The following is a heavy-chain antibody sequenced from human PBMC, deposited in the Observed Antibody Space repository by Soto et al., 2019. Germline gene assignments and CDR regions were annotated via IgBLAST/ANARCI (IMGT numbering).Heavy chain of an antibody. J-gene: IGHJ4*02. CDR3: VRGRAVTTPGPNCDY. D-gene: IGHD3-3*01. Sequence: EVQLVESGGGLVQPGGSLRLSCVVSGFTFSSYSMNWVRQAPGKGLEWVSYISSSSSTIYYADSVKGRFTISRDNAKNSLYLQMNSLRAEDTAVHYCVRGRAVTTPGPNCDYWAQGTLVTVSS. CDR2: ISSSSSTI. CDR1: GFTFSSYS. V-gene: IGHV3-48*01.